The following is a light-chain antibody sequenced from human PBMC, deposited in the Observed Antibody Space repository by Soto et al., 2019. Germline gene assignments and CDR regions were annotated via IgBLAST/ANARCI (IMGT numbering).Light chain of an antibody. CDR1: QSVSSH. CDR2: DAS. V-gene: IGKV3-11*01. Sequence: EIVLTQSPATLSLSPGERATLSCRASQSVSSHLAWYQQKPGQAPRLLIYDASNRATGLPARFSGSGSGTDFTLTISSLEPEDFVVYYCQQRSNWPTFGQGTRLEIK. CDR3: QQRSNWPT. J-gene: IGKJ5*01.